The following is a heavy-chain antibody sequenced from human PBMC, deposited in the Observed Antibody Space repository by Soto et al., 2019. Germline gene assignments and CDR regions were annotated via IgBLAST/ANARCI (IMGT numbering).Heavy chain of an antibody. J-gene: IGHJ6*02. CDR2: IYYSRST. CDR1: GGSISSGGYY. D-gene: IGHD3-16*01. CDR3: ARGASAWGYYYYYGMDV. Sequence: PSETLSLTCTVSGGSISSGGYYWSWIRQHPGKGLEWIGYIYYSRSTYYNPSLKSRVTKSVDTSKNQFSLKLSSVTAADTAVYYCARGASAWGYYYYYGMDVWGQG. V-gene: IGHV4-31*03.